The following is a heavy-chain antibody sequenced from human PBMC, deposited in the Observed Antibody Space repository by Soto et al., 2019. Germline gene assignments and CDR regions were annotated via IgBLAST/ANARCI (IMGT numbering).Heavy chain of an antibody. CDR2: INHSGST. CDR3: ARGTLTGDGAFDI. J-gene: IGHJ3*02. CDR1: GGSFSGYY. Sequence: SETLSLTCAVYGGSFSGYYWSWIRQPPGKGLEWIGEINHSGSTNYNPSLKIRVTISVDTSKNQFSLKLSSVTAADTAVYYCARGTLTGDGAFDIWGQGTMVTVSS. D-gene: IGHD7-27*01. V-gene: IGHV4-34*01.